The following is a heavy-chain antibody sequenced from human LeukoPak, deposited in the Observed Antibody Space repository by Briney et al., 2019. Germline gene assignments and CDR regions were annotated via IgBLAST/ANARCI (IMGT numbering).Heavy chain of an antibody. Sequence: GGSLRLSCAASGFTFSSYGMHWVRQAPGKGLEWVANIKQDGSEKYYVDSVKGRFTISRDNAKNSLYLQMNSLRAEDTAVYYCARERIAAAGTAFDIWGQGTMVTVSS. CDR1: GFTFSSYG. V-gene: IGHV3-7*01. D-gene: IGHD6-13*01. CDR2: IKQDGSEK. J-gene: IGHJ3*02. CDR3: ARERIAAAGTAFDI.